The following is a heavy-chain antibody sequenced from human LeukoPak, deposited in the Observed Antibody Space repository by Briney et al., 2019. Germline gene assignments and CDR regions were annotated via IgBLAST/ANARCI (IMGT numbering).Heavy chain of an antibody. D-gene: IGHD2-2*01. Sequence: ASVKVSCKASGYTFSDYYIHWMRQAPGQGLEWMGWINTNTGNPTYAQGFTGRFVFSLDTSVSTAYLQISSLKAEDTAVYYCATPRGRDCSSTSCYRAYYYYGMDVWGQGTTVTVSS. CDR2: INTNTGNP. V-gene: IGHV7-4-1*02. CDR1: GYTFSDYY. CDR3: ATPRGRDCSSTSCYRAYYYYGMDV. J-gene: IGHJ6*02.